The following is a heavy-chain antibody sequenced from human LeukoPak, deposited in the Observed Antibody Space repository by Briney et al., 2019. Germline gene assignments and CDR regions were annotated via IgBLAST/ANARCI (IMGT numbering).Heavy chain of an antibody. J-gene: IGHJ5*02. Sequence: PGGSLRLSCAASGFTFSDYYMSWIRQAPGKGLEWVSYISSSGSTIYYADSVKGRFTISRDNAKNSLYLQMNSPRAEDTAVYYCARDLATVTTTPWFDPWGQGTLVTVSS. CDR2: ISSSGSTI. D-gene: IGHD4-17*01. V-gene: IGHV3-11*04. CDR3: ARDLATVTTTPWFDP. CDR1: GFTFSDYY.